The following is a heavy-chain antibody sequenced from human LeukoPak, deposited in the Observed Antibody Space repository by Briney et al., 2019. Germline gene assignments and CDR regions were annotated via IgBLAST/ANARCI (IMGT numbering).Heavy chain of an antibody. CDR2: IIPIFGTA. V-gene: IGHV1-69*01. CDR1: GGTFSSYA. CDR3: ARGRRNYYDSSGYYQLDY. Sequence: SVKVSCKASGGTFSSYAISWVRQAPGQGLEWMGGIIPIFGTANYAQKFQGRVTITADESTSTAYMELSSLRSEDTAVYYCARGRRNYYDSSGYYQLDYWGQGTLVTVSS. D-gene: IGHD3-22*01. J-gene: IGHJ4*02.